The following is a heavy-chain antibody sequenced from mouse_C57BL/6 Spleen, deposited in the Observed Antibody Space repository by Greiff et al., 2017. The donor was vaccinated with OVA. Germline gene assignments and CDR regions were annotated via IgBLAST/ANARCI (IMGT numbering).Heavy chain of an antibody. J-gene: IGHJ4*01. D-gene: IGHD2-1*01. CDR1: GYTFTSYT. V-gene: IGHV1-4*01. CDR2: INPSSGYT. Sequence: VKLVESGAELARPGASVKMSCKASGYTFTSYTMHWVKQRPGQGLEWIGYINPSSGYTKYNQKFKDKATLTADKSSSTAYMQLSSLTSEDSAVYYCARLGDGNYDPYYAMDYWGQGTSVTVSS. CDR3: ARLGDGNYDPYYAMDY.